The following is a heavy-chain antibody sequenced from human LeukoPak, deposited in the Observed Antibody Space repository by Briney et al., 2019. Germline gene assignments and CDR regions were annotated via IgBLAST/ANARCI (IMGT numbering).Heavy chain of an antibody. Sequence: GGSLRLSCAASGFTFSSYSMNWVRQAPGKGLEWVSAISGSGGSTYYADSVKGRFTISRDNSKNTLYLQMNSLRAEDTAVYYCAKAGAGELDYWGQGTLVTVSS. CDR2: ISGSGGST. CDR3: AKAGAGELDY. CDR1: GFTFSSYS. J-gene: IGHJ4*02. D-gene: IGHD7-27*01. V-gene: IGHV3-23*01.